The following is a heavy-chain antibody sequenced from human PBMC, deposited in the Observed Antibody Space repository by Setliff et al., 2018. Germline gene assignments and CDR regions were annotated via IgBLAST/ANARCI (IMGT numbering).Heavy chain of an antibody. Sequence: GGSLRLSCAASGFTFSSYTMHWVRQAPGKGLEWVALISSDGSHKYYTDSVKGRFTISRDNARDSLFLQMSSLRAEDTAVYYCAREVVGAPSTFDIWGQGTMVTVSS. V-gene: IGHV3-30*04. D-gene: IGHD1-26*01. CDR3: AREVVGAPSTFDI. CDR2: ISSDGSHK. J-gene: IGHJ3*02. CDR1: GFTFSSYT.